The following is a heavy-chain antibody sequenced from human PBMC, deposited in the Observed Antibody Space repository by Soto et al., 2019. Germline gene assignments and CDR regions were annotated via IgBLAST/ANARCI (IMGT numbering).Heavy chain of an antibody. V-gene: IGHV1-2*04. D-gene: IGHD6-19*01. CDR3: GRDGSGVYGGGDAFGI. CDR2: INPNSGGT. CDR1: GYTFTCYY. J-gene: IGHJ3*02. Sequence: GASVKVSCNASGYTFTCYYMNWVRQAPGQGLEWMGWINPNSGGTNYAQKFQGCVTMTRDTSISKAYMELSRLRSDDTAVYSCGRDGSGVYGGGDAFGIWGQGTMLPVSS.